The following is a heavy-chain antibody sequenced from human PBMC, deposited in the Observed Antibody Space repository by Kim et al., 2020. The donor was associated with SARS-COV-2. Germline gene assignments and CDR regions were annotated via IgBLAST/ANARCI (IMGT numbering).Heavy chain of an antibody. D-gene: IGHD2-2*01. Sequence: GGSLRLSCAASGFTFSSYGMHWVRQAPGKGLEWVAVIWYDGSNKYYADSVKGRFTISRDNSKNTLYLQMNSLRAEDTAVYYCAKDALRYCSSTSCLQNDYWGQGTLVTVSS. CDR1: GFTFSSYG. CDR2: IWYDGSNK. CDR3: AKDALRYCSSTSCLQNDY. V-gene: IGHV3-33*06. J-gene: IGHJ4*02.